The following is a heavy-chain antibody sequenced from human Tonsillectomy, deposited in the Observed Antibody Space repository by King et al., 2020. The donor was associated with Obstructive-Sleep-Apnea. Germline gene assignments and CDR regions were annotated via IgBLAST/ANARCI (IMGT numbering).Heavy chain of an antibody. CDR1: GFTFSGYA. J-gene: IGHJ4*02. D-gene: IGHD7-27*01. Sequence: VQLVESGGGVVQPGRSLRLSCAASGFTFSGYAMHWVRQAPGKGLEWVAVISYDGSNKYYADSVGGRFTISRDNSKNTLYLQMNSLRAEDTAVYYCARDMASNWGSNYFDYWGQGTLVTVSS. V-gene: IGHV3-30-3*01. CDR2: ISYDGSNK. CDR3: ARDMASNWGSNYFDY.